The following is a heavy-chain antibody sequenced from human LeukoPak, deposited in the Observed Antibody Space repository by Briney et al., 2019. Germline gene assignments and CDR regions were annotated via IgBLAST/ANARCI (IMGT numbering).Heavy chain of an antibody. V-gene: IGHV3-23*01. D-gene: IGHD6-13*01. CDR1: GFTFSSFA. CDR3: AKDLSSSSHYWEAFDY. J-gene: IGHJ4*02. Sequence: PGGSLRLSCAASGFTFSSFAMSWVRQAPGKGLEWVSAISGSGSSTYYADSVKGRFTISRDNSKNTLYMQMNSLRAEDTAVYYCAKDLSSSSHYWEAFDYWGQGTLVTVSS. CDR2: ISGSGSST.